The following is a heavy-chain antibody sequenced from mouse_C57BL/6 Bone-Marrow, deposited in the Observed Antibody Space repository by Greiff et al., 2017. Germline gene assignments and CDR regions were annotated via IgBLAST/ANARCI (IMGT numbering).Heavy chain of an antibody. CDR2: ISSGSSTI. CDR3: ARWLLRWYFDV. V-gene: IGHV5-17*01. J-gene: IGHJ1*03. D-gene: IGHD2-3*01. Sequence: EVMLVESGGGLVKPGGSLKLSCAASGFTFSDYGMHWVRQAPETGLEWVAYISSGSSTIYYADTVKGRFTISRDNAKNTLFLQMTSLRSEDTSMYYCARWLLRWYFDVWGTGTTVTVSS. CDR1: GFTFSDYG.